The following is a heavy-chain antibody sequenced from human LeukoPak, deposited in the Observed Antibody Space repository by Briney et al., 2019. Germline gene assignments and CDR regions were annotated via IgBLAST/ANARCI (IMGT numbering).Heavy chain of an antibody. Sequence: ASVKVSCKASGYTFTSYYMHWVGQAPGQGLEWMGIINPSGGSTSYAQKFQGRVTMTRDTSTSTVYMELSSLRSEDTAVYYCARDRRVTMVRGVIPPPFDYWGQGTLVTVSS. D-gene: IGHD3-10*01. J-gene: IGHJ4*02. V-gene: IGHV1-46*01. CDR3: ARDRRVTMVRGVIPPPFDY. CDR1: GYTFTSYY. CDR2: INPSGGST.